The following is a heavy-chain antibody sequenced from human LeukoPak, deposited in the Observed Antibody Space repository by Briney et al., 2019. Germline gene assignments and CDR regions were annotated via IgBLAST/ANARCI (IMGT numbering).Heavy chain of an antibody. V-gene: IGHV3-48*02. CDR1: GFTFSSYS. CDR2: ISSSSTI. J-gene: IGHJ4*02. D-gene: IGHD5-24*01. CDR3: ANREN. Sequence: PGRSLTLSCAVSGFTFSSYSMNWIRQAPGKGLEWVSYISSSSTIYYADSVKGRFTISRDNAKNSVYLQMSSLRDEDTAVYYCANRENWGRGTLVTVSS.